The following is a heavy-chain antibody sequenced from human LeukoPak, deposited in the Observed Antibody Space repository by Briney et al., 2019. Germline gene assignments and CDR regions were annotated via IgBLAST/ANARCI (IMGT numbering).Heavy chain of an antibody. D-gene: IGHD3-22*01. CDR2: IYSGGIT. CDR1: GFTVSSNY. Sequence: GGSLRLSCAASGFTVSSNYVSWVRQAPGMGLEWVSVIYSGGITYYADSVKGRFTISRDNSKNTLYLQMNSLRAEDTAVYYCARATYYYDSSGAVYYFDYWGQGTLVTVSS. V-gene: IGHV3-66*01. CDR3: ARATYYYDSSGAVYYFDY. J-gene: IGHJ4*02.